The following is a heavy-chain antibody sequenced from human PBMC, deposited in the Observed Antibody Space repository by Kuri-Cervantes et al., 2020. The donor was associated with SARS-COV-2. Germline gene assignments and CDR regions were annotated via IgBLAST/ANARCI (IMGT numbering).Heavy chain of an antibody. J-gene: IGHJ6*02. CDR1: GFTFSSYE. D-gene: IGHD4-17*01. Sequence: GESLKISCAASGFTFSSYEMNWVRQAPGKGLEWVSAISGSGGSTYYADSVKGRFTISRDNSKNTLYLQMNSLRAEDTAVYYCAEDGDYYYGMDVWGQGTTVTVSS. CDR2: ISGSGGST. CDR3: AEDGDYYYGMDV. V-gene: IGHV3-23*01.